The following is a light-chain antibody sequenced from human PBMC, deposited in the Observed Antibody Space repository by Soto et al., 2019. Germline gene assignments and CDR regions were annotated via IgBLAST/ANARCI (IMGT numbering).Light chain of an antibody. CDR2: GAS. CDR1: QSISNN. Sequence: EIVMTQSPVTLSVSPGERATLSCRASQSISNNLAWYQQKPGQAPRLLIYGASTRDTGIPARFSGSGSGTEFTLTISSLQSEDFAVYYCQQYNNWPIIFGQGTRLEIK. CDR3: QQYNNWPII. V-gene: IGKV3-15*01. J-gene: IGKJ5*01.